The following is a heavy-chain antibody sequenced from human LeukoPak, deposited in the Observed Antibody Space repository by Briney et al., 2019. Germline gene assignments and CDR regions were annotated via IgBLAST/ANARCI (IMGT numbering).Heavy chain of an antibody. J-gene: IGHJ4*02. Sequence: SETLSLTCTVSGGSISSYYWSWIRQPPGKGLEWIGYIYYSGSTNYNPSLKSRVTISADTSKNQFSLKLTSVTAADTAVYYCARNHDYGDYVGYWGQGTLVTVSS. CDR2: IYYSGST. D-gene: IGHD4-17*01. CDR1: GGSISSYY. CDR3: ARNHDYGDYVGY. V-gene: IGHV4-59*01.